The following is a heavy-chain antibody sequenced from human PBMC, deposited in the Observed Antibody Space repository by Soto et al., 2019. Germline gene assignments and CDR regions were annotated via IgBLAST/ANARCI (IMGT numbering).Heavy chain of an antibody. CDR1: GGSISSSSYY. CDR3: AKQGSGVAPNHDAFDI. Sequence: PSETLSLTCTVSGGSISSSSYYWGWIRQPPGKGLEWIGSIYYSGSTYYNPSLKSRVTISVDTSKNQFSLKLSSVTAADTAVYYCAKQGSGVAPNHDAFDIWGQGTMVTV. CDR2: IYYSGST. J-gene: IGHJ3*02. V-gene: IGHV4-39*01. D-gene: IGHD3-3*01.